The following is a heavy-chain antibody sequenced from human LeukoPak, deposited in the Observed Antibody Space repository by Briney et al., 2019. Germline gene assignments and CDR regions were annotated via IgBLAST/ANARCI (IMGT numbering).Heavy chain of an antibody. Sequence: GGSLRLSCAASGFTVSSNYMNWVRQAPGKGLEWVSVIYGGGNIYYADSAKGRFTISRDNSKNTLYLQMNSLRAEDTAVYYCARGAGYNYPYYFDYWGQGTLVTVSS. CDR2: IYGGGNI. D-gene: IGHD5-24*01. CDR3: ARGAGYNYPYYFDY. CDR1: GFTVSSNY. J-gene: IGHJ4*02. V-gene: IGHV3-53*01.